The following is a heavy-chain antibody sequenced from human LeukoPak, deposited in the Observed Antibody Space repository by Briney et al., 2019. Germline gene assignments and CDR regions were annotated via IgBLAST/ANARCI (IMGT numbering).Heavy chain of an antibody. V-gene: IGHV1-2*02. CDR3: AREADGDYGGYMDV. J-gene: IGHJ6*03. D-gene: IGHD4-17*01. Sequence: ASVKVSCKASGYTFTSYYMHWVRQAPGQGLEWMGWINPNSGGTYYAQKFQGRVTMTRDTSISTAYMELSRLRSDDTAVYYCAREADGDYGGYMDVWGKGTTVTISS. CDR1: GYTFTSYY. CDR2: INPNSGGT.